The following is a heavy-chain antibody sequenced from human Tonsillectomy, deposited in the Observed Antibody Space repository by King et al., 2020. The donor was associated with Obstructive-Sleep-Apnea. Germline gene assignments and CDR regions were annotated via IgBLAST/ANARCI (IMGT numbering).Heavy chain of an antibody. V-gene: IGHV4-4*02. CDR2: IYHSGST. J-gene: IGHJ6*02. Sequence: QLQESGPGLVKPSGTLSLTCAVSGGSISSSNWWSWVRQPPGKGLEWIGEIYHSGSTNYNPSLKSRVTISVDKPKNQFSLKLSSVTAADTAVYYCARDHHYYDSSGYSPHYYYYYGMDVWGQGTTVTVSS. CDR1: GGSISSSNW. CDR3: ARDHHYYDSSGYSPHYYYYYGMDV. D-gene: IGHD3-22*01.